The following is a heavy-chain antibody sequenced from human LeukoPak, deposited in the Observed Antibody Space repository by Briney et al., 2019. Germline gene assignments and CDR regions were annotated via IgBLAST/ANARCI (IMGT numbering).Heavy chain of an antibody. CDR1: GGTFSSYA. D-gene: IGHD3-22*01. V-gene: IGHV1-69*04. Sequence: GASVKVSCKASGGTFSSYAISWVRQAPGQGLEWMGRITPILGIANYAQKFQGRVTITADKSTSTAYMELSSLRSEDTAVYYCAREDTMMAGGWFDPWGQGTLVTVSS. CDR3: AREDTMMAGGWFDP. J-gene: IGHJ5*02. CDR2: ITPILGIA.